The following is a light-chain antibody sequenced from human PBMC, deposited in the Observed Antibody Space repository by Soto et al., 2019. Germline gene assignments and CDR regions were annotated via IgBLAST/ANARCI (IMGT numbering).Light chain of an antibody. CDR2: AAS. CDR3: QQANSFPTT. CDR1: QGISSW. J-gene: IGKJ5*01. Sequence: DIQMTQSPSSVSASVGERVTITCRASQGISSWLAWYQKKPGKAPNLLIYAASSLQSGVPSRFSGSESGTDFTLTISSLQPEDCAIYFCQQANSFPTTFGQGTRLEIK. V-gene: IGKV1-12*01.